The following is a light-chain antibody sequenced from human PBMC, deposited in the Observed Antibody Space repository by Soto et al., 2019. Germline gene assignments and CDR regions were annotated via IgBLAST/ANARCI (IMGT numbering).Light chain of an antibody. CDR2: DAS. Sequence: DIQMTQSPSSLSASVGASVNITCQENQDVSKYENWYQQKLGKAPKLLIDDASNLETGLPSKFSGSGSATYFSITISRLPPEDFTQYYRQQYSNLITFGQGTRLEIK. V-gene: IGKV1-33*01. CDR1: QDVSKY. CDR3: QQYSNLIT. J-gene: IGKJ5*01.